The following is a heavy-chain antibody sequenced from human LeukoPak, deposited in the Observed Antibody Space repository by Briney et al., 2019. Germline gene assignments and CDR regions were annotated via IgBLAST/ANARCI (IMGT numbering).Heavy chain of an antibody. Sequence: GGSLRLSCAASGFTFSSYAMSWVRQAPGKGLEWVSVIYSGGSTDYADSVKGRFTISRDNSKNTFYLQMDSLRAEDTAFYYCAREGPPRGTFDCWGQGTLVTVSS. V-gene: IGHV3-66*01. CDR2: IYSGGST. J-gene: IGHJ4*02. CDR1: GFTFSSYA. CDR3: AREGPPRGTFDC.